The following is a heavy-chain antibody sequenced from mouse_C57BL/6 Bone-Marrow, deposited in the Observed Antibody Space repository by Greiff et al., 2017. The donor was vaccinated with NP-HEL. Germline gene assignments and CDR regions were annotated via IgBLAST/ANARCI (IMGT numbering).Heavy chain of an antibody. Sequence: DVMLVESGGGLVKPGGSLKLSCAASGFTFSSYAMSWVRQTPEKRLEWVATISDGGSYTYYPDNVKGRFTISRDNAKNNLYLQMSHLKSEDTAMYYCARKEITTVVATGNYYAMDYWGQGTSVTVSS. CDR2: ISDGGSYT. CDR3: ARKEITTVVATGNYYAMDY. CDR1: GFTFSSYA. D-gene: IGHD1-1*01. V-gene: IGHV5-4*03. J-gene: IGHJ4*01.